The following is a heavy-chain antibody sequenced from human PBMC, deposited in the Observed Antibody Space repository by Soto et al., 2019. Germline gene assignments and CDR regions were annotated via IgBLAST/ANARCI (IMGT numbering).Heavy chain of an antibody. Sequence: VNVPCAAAGSSFTIYYVDWVRQAHGQGLEWMGIINPSGGSTSYAQKFQGRVTMTRDTSTSTVYMELSSLRSEDTAVYYCARDSPVLRYFDWLGGMDVWGQGTMV. CDR1: GSSFTIYY. V-gene: IGHV1-46*01. CDR3: ARDSPVLRYFDWLGGMDV. CDR2: INPSGGST. J-gene: IGHJ6*02. D-gene: IGHD3-9*01.